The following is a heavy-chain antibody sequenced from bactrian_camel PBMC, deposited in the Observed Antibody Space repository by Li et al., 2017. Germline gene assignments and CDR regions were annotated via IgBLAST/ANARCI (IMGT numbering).Heavy chain of an antibody. CDR2: ILNTGRKQ. J-gene: IGHJ4*01. V-gene: IGHV3S1*01. D-gene: IGHD1*01. Sequence: HVQLVESGGGLVQPGGSVRLSCAASGFTFSSYWMYWVRQAPGKGLEWVSGILNTGRKQGYADSVKGRFTISRANTMNTAYLQMDSLKSEDTAQYYCVALAWGFNYWGQGTQVTVS. CDR3: VALAWGFNY. CDR1: GFTFSSYW.